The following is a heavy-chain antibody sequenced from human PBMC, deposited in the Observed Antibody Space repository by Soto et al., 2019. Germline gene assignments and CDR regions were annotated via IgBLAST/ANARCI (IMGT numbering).Heavy chain of an antibody. CDR3: AREVVVAATPGVDAFDI. J-gene: IGHJ3*02. Sequence: ASVKGSCKASGYSFTSYYMHWVRQAPGQGLEWMGIINPSGGSTSYAQKFQGRVTMTRDTSTSTVYMELSSLRSEDTAVYYCAREVVVAATPGVDAFDIWGQGTMVTVSS. CDR1: GYSFTSYY. CDR2: INPSGGST. V-gene: IGHV1-46*03. D-gene: IGHD2-15*01.